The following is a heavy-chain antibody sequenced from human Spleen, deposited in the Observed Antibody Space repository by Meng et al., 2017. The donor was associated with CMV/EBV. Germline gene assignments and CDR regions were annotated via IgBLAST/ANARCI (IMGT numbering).Heavy chain of an antibody. CDR2: TYYSGST. D-gene: IGHD3-10*01. CDR3: ARNSVPLHAFDI. J-gene: IGHJ3*02. V-gene: IGHV4-59*01. CDR1: GGSISSYY. Sequence: GSLRLSCTVSGGSISSYYWSWIRQPPGKGLEWIGYTYYSGSTNYNPSLKSRVTISVDTSKNQFSLKLSSVTAADTAVYYCARNSVPLHAFDIWGQGTMVTVSS.